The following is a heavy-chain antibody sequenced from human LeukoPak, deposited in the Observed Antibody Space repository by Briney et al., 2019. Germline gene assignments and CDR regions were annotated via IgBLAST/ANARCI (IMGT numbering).Heavy chain of an antibody. D-gene: IGHD3-22*01. J-gene: IGHJ4*02. CDR3: ARENPSGYYNRPIDY. Sequence: PSETLSLTCTVSGASISSYYWSWIRQPPGKGLEWIGDIYYSGSIKYNPSLKSRVTMSVDTSKSQFSLKLSSVTAADTAIYYCARENPSGYYNRPIDYWGQGTLVTVSS. CDR2: IYYSGSI. CDR1: GASISSYY. V-gene: IGHV4-59*01.